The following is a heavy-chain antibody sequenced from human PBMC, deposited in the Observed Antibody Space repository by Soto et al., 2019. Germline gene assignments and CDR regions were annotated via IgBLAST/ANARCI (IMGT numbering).Heavy chain of an antibody. J-gene: IGHJ6*02. CDR3: ARNRNPSSQTHGMDV. CDR1: GLSFSTHS. CDR2: ISSDSYYI. V-gene: IGHV3-21*01. Sequence: EVQLVESGGGLVEPGGSLRLSCAPSGLSFSTHSMNWVRQAPGKGLEWVSSISSDSYYIYYADSEKGRFTISRDNPKNSLYLQMNSLRADDTAVYYCARNRNPSSQTHGMDVWGQGTTVTVSS.